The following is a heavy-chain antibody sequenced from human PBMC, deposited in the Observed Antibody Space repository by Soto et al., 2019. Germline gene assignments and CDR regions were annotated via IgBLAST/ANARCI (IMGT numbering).Heavy chain of an antibody. Sequence: SETLSLTCTVSGDSISSSTYYWGWIRQPPGKGLEWVGSIYYSGSTYYNPSLKSRVTISVDRSKNQFSLKLSSVTAADTAVYYCARHSSSGSYYVRYFDYWGQGALVTVSS. CDR1: GDSISSSTYY. J-gene: IGHJ4*02. V-gene: IGHV4-39*01. CDR2: IYYSGST. D-gene: IGHD1-26*01. CDR3: ARHSSSGSYYVRYFDY.